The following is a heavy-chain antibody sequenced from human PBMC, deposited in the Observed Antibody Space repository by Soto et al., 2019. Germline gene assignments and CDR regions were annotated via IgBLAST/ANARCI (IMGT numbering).Heavy chain of an antibody. CDR2: ISAYNGNT. Sequence: QVQLVQSGAEVKKPGASVKVPCKASGYTFTSYGISWVRQAPGQGLEWMGWISAYNGNTNYAQKLQGRVTMTTDTSTSTAYMELRSLRSDDTAVYYCARPRGYSSSWYGGYYYYGMDVWGQGTTVTVSS. D-gene: IGHD6-13*01. V-gene: IGHV1-18*01. CDR3: ARPRGYSSSWYGGYYYYGMDV. J-gene: IGHJ6*02. CDR1: GYTFTSYG.